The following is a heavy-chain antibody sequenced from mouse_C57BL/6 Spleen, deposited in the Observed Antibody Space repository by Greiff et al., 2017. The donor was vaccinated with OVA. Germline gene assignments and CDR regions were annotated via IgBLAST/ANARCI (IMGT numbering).Heavy chain of an antibody. CDR2: IDPSDSET. D-gene: IGHD1-1*01. V-gene: IGHV1-52*01. Sequence: QVQLQQSGAELVRPGSSVKLSCKASGYTFTSYWMHWVKQRPIQGLEWIGNIDPSDSETHYNQKFKDKATLTVDKSSSTAYMQLSSLTSEDSAVYYCATPLSVVGVFDYWGQGTTLTVSS. CDR3: ATPLSVVGVFDY. CDR1: GYTFTSYW. J-gene: IGHJ2*01.